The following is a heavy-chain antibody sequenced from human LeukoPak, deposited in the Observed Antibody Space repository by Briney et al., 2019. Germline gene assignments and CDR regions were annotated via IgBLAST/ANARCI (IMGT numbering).Heavy chain of an antibody. CDR3: ARGTGSGTFDY. CDR2: INHSGST. Sequence: SETLSLTCAVYGGSFSGYDWSWLRQPPGKGLEWIGEINHSGSTNYNPSLKSRVTISVDTPKNQFSLKLSSVTAADTAVYYCARGTGSGTFDYWGQGTLVTVSS. CDR1: GGSFSGYD. J-gene: IGHJ4*02. D-gene: IGHD3-10*01. V-gene: IGHV4-34*01.